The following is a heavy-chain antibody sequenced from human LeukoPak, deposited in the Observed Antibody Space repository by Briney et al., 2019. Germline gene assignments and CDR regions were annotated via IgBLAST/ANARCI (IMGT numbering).Heavy chain of an antibody. Sequence: GGSLRLSCAVSGFTFINYGMIWVRQAPGKGLEWVSGISGSGGSTYYADSVKGRFTISRDNAKNSLYLQMNSLRAEDTAVYYCAELGITMIGGVWGKGTTVTISS. CDR2: ISGSGGST. CDR3: AELGITMIGGV. V-gene: IGHV3-23*01. J-gene: IGHJ6*04. CDR1: GFTFINYG. D-gene: IGHD3-10*02.